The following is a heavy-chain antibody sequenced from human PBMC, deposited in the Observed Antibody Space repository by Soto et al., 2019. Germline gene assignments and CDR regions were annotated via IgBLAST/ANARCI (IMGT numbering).Heavy chain of an antibody. CDR2: ISYDGSNK. D-gene: IGHD1-26*01. J-gene: IGHJ3*02. V-gene: IGHV3-30*18. CDR3: AKGHSGSRKWSAFDI. Sequence: VQLVESGGGVVQPGRSLRLSCAASGFTFSSYGMHWVRQAPGKGLEWVAVISYDGSNKYYADSVKGRFTISRDNSKNTLYLQMNSLRAEDTAVYYCAKGHSGSRKWSAFDIWGQGTMVTVSS. CDR1: GFTFSSYG.